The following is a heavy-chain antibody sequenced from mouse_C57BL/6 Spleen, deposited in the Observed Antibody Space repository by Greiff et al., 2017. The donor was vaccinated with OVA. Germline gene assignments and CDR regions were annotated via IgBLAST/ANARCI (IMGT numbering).Heavy chain of an antibody. CDR1: GFTFSSYA. V-gene: IGHV5-4*03. J-gene: IGHJ4*01. D-gene: IGHD2-4*01. Sequence: DVKLVESGGGLVKPGGSLKLSCAASGFTFSSYAMSWVRQTPEKRLEWVATISDGGSYTYYPDNVKGRFTISRDNAKNNLYLQMSHLKSEDTAMYYCAGGYDYDDAMDYWGQGTSVTVSS. CDR2: ISDGGSYT. CDR3: AGGYDYDDAMDY.